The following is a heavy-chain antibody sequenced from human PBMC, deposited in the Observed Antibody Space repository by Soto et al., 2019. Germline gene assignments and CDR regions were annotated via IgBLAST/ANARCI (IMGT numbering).Heavy chain of an antibody. D-gene: IGHD3-3*01. CDR3: ARSLLEWLFPPPPYYYGMDV. Sequence: SVKVSCKASGGTFSSYAISWVRQAPGQGLEWMGGIIPIFGTANYAQKFQGRVTITADESTGTAYMELSSLRSEDTAVYYCARSLLEWLFPPPPYYYGMDVWGQGTTVTVS. CDR1: GGTFSSYA. CDR2: IIPIFGTA. J-gene: IGHJ6*02. V-gene: IGHV1-69*13.